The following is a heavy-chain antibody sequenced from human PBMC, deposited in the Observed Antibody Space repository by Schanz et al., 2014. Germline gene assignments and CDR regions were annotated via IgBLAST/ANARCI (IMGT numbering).Heavy chain of an antibody. Sequence: VQLLASGGGVVQPGRSLRLSCAASGFMFSSYGMHWVRQAPGKGLEWVGVISYDGSKKSYADSVKGRFTISRDNAKSSLYLQMNSLRVEDTAVYYCAASSGWHPSTDYWGQGTLVTVSS. J-gene: IGHJ4*02. CDR2: ISYDGSKK. CDR1: GFMFSSYG. D-gene: IGHD6-19*01. V-gene: IGHV3-33*03. CDR3: AASSGWHPSTDY.